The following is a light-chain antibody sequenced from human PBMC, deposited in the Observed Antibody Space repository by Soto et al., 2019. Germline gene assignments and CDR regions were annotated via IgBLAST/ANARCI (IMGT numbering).Light chain of an antibody. Sequence: QSALTQPASVSGSPGQSITISCTGTSSDVGGYNYVSWYQQHPGKAPKLMIYDVSNRPSGVSNRFSGSKSGNTASLPISGLQAEDEADYYCSSYTSSSLVFGGGTKLTVL. CDR1: SSDVGGYNY. CDR2: DVS. CDR3: SSYTSSSLV. J-gene: IGLJ2*01. V-gene: IGLV2-14*01.